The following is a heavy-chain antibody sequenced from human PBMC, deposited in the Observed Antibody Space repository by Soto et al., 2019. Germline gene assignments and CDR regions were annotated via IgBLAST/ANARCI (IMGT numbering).Heavy chain of an antibody. J-gene: IGHJ4*02. Sequence: PSETLSLTCTVSGGSISSGDYYWSWIRQPPGKGLEWIGYIYYSGSTYYNPSLKSRVTISVDTSKNQFSLKLSSVTAADTAVYYCARAGYCSGGSCYSAPVFDYWGQGTLVTVSS. D-gene: IGHD2-15*01. CDR3: ARAGYCSGGSCYSAPVFDY. CDR2: IYYSGST. CDR1: GGSISSGDYY. V-gene: IGHV4-30-4*01.